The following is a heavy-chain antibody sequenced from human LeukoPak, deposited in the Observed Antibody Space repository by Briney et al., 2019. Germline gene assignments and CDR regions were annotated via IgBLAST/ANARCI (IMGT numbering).Heavy chain of an antibody. D-gene: IGHD4-17*01. V-gene: IGHV4-39*07. CDR1: GGSFSSYY. Sequence: PSETLSLTCAVYGGSFSSYYWGWIRQPPGKGLEWIGSIYYSGSTYYNPSLKSRVTISVDTSKSQFSLKLSSVTAADTAVYYCARDLYGTVNPRSYFDYWGQGTLVTVSS. J-gene: IGHJ4*02. CDR3: ARDLYGTVNPRSYFDY. CDR2: IYYSGST.